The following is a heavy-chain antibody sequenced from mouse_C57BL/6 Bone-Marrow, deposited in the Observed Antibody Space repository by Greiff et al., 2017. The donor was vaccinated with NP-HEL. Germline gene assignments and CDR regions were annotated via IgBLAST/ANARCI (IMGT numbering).Heavy chain of an antibody. D-gene: IGHD1-1*02. V-gene: IGHV1-69*01. Sequence: MPGQGLEWIGEIDPSDSYTNYNQKFKGKSTLTVDKSSSTAYMQLSSLTSEDSAVYYCARGRGGRYFDVWGTGTTVTVSS. J-gene: IGHJ1*03. CDR3: ARGRGGRYFDV. CDR2: IDPSDSYT.